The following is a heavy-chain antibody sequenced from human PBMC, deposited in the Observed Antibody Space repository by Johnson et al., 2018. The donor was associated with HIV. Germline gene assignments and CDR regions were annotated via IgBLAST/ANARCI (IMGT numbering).Heavy chain of an antibody. D-gene: IGHD3-3*01. V-gene: IGHV3-7*01. CDR2: IKQDGSEK. CDR1: GFTFSSYW. CDR3: ARERDLDAFDI. J-gene: IGHJ3*02. Sequence: VQLVESGGGLVQPGGSLRLSCAASGFTFSSYWMSWVRQAPGKGLEWVANIKQDGSEKYYVESVKGRFTISSDNAKNSLYLQMNSLRAEDTAVYYCARERDLDAFDIWGQGTMVTVSS.